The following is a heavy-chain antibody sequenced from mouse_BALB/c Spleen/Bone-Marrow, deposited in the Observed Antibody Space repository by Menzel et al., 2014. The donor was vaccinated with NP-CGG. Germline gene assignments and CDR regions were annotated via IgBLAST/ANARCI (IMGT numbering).Heavy chain of an antibody. Sequence: VQLQESGPGLVAPSQSLSITCTVSGFSLTSYDISWIRQPPGKGLEWLGVIWTGGGTNYNSAFTSRLSISKDNSKNQVFLKMSILQADDTAIYYCVREKGFAYWGQGTLVTVSA. CDR1: GFSLTSYD. V-gene: IGHV2-9-2*01. CDR2: IWTGGGT. J-gene: IGHJ3*01. CDR3: VREKGFAY.